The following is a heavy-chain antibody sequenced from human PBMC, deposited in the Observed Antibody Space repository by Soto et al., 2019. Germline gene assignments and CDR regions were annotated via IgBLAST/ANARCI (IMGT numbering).Heavy chain of an antibody. Sequence: ASVKVSCKASGGTFSSYTISWVRQAPGQGLEWMGRIIPILGIANYAQKFQGRVTITADKSTSTAYMELSSLRSEDTAVYYCARDVGNGGVGSDGTLYYGMYYWGKGTTVTVAS. V-gene: IGHV1-69*04. CDR1: GGTFSSYT. D-gene: IGHD3-3*01. J-gene: IGHJ6*01. CDR3: ARDVGNGGVGSDGTLYYGMYY. CDR2: IIPILGIA.